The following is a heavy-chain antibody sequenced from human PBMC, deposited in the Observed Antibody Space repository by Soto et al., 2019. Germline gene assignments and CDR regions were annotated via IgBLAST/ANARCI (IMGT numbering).Heavy chain of an antibody. V-gene: IGHV4-34*01. CDR3: ARAPIRGHQVQGQPPTSQTLDY. CDR1: GESFSGYY. CDR2: IDRSGST. J-gene: IGHJ4*02. D-gene: IGHD1-26*01. Sequence: SETLSLTCAVYGESFSGYYWTWIRQPPGEGLEWIGEIDRSGSTNYNPSLKSRVIISEDTSKNQFSLRLTSVTAADTAVYYCARAPIRGHQVQGQPPTSQTLDYWGQGTLVTVSS.